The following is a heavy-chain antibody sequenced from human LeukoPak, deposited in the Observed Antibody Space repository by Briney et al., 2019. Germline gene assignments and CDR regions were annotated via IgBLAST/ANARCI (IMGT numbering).Heavy chain of an antibody. Sequence: GGSLRLSCAASGFTFSSYWMSWVRQAPGKGLEWVSSISSSSSYIYYADSVKGRFTISRDNAKNSLYLQMNSLRAEDTAVYYCARVGRDGYIDAFDIWGQGTMVTVSS. V-gene: IGHV3-21*01. CDR1: GFTFSSYW. D-gene: IGHD5-24*01. CDR2: ISSSSSYI. J-gene: IGHJ3*02. CDR3: ARVGRDGYIDAFDI.